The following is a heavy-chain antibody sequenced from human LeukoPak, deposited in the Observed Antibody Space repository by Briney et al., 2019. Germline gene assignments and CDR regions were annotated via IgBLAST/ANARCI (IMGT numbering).Heavy chain of an antibody. CDR3: LKDLTGTWSFDH. Sequence: PGGSLRLSCSASGLTFSGHFMHWVRQPPGKGLEYVSSISVNGDKTLYAESVKGRFTISRDNSKNTLYLQLSSLRLEDTAIYYCLKDLTGTWSFDHWGQGTLLTVSS. CDR1: GLTFSGHF. J-gene: IGHJ4*02. CDR2: ISVNGDKT. V-gene: IGHV3-64D*06. D-gene: IGHD7-27*01.